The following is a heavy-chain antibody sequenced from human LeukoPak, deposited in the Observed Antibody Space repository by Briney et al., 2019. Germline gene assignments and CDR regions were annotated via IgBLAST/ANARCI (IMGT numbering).Heavy chain of an antibody. V-gene: IGHV3-23*01. Sequence: GGSLRLSCAASGFTFSSYAMSWVRQAPGKGLEWVSAISGSGGSTYYADSVKGRFTISRDNSKNTLYLQMNSLRAEDTAVYYCAKVWDKSGSSKTLYFDYWGQGALVTVSS. CDR3: AKVWDKSGSSKTLYFDY. CDR1: GFTFSSYA. CDR2: ISGSGGST. J-gene: IGHJ4*02. D-gene: IGHD1-26*01.